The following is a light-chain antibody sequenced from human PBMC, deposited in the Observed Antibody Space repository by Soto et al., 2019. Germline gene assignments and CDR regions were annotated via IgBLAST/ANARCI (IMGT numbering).Light chain of an antibody. CDR3: QQYGSSPLT. CDR1: QSVSSSY. CDR2: GAS. J-gene: IGKJ4*01. Sequence: EIVLTQSRGTLSLSPGERATLSCRASQSVSSSYLAWYQQKPGQAPRLLTYGASSRATGIPDRFSGSGSGTDFTLTISRLEPEDFAVYYCQQYGSSPLTFGGGTKVEIK. V-gene: IGKV3-20*01.